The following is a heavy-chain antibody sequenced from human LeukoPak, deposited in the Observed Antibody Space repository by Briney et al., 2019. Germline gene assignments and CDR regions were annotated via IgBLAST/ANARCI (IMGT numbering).Heavy chain of an antibody. Sequence: PGRSLRLSCAASGFTFSSYGMHWVRQAPGKGLEWVAVISYDGSNKYYADSVKGRFTISRDNSKNTLYLQMNSLRAEDTAVHYCAKKSGSYLDYWGQGTLVTVSS. CDR3: AKKSGSYLDY. CDR1: GFTFSSYG. CDR2: ISYDGSNK. J-gene: IGHJ4*02. V-gene: IGHV3-30*18. D-gene: IGHD1-26*01.